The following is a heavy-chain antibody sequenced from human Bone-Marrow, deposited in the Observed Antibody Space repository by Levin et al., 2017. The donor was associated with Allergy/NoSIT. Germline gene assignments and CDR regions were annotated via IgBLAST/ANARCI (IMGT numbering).Heavy chain of an antibody. CDR3: ARGRYFDWVKNWFDP. Sequence: ASVKVSCKASGYTFTSYYMHWVRQAPGQGLEWMGIINPSGGSTSYAQKFQGRVTMTRDTSTSTVYMELSSLRSEDTAVYYCARGRYFDWVKNWFDPWGQGTLVTVSS. V-gene: IGHV1-46*03. CDR2: INPSGGST. J-gene: IGHJ5*02. D-gene: IGHD3-9*01. CDR1: GYTFTSYY.